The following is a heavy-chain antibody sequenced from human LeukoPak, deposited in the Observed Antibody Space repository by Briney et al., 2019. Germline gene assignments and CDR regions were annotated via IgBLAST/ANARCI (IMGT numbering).Heavy chain of an antibody. V-gene: IGHV1-69*13. CDR1: GGTFSSYA. Sequence: SVKVSCTASGGTFSSYAISWVRQAPGQGLEWIGGIIPIFGTANYAQKFQGRVTITADESTSTAYMELSSLRSEDTAVYYCASPYYYDSSGYSAFDIWGQGTMVTVSS. CDR2: IIPIFGTA. J-gene: IGHJ3*02. D-gene: IGHD3-22*01. CDR3: ASPYYYDSSGYSAFDI.